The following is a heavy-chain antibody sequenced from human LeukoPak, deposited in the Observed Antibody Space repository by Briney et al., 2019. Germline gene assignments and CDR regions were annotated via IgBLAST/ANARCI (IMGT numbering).Heavy chain of an antibody. D-gene: IGHD3-22*01. J-gene: IGHJ4*02. Sequence: QPGRSLRLSCAASGFTFSRFGMHWVRRAPGKGLEWVAVIWYDGSNKYYADSVKGRFTISRDNSKNTLYLEMNSLRAEDTAVYYCARDYYYDSSGYWDYYFDYWGQGTLVSVSS. CDR3: ARDYYYDSSGYWDYYFDY. V-gene: IGHV3-33*01. CDR2: IWYDGSNK. CDR1: GFTFSRFG.